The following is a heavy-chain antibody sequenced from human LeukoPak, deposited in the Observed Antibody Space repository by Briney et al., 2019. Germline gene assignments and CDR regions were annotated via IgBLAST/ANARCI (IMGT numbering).Heavy chain of an antibody. CDR3: ARVRGLAVAHYYFDY. V-gene: IGHV3-7*03. D-gene: IGHD6-19*01. CDR2: IKQDGSEK. Sequence: GGSLRLSCAASGFTFSSYWMSWVRQAPGKGLEWVANIKQDGSEKYYVDSVKGRFTISRDNAKSSLYLQMNSLRAEDTAVYYCARVRGLAVAHYYFDYWGQGTLVTVSS. CDR1: GFTFSSYW. J-gene: IGHJ4*02.